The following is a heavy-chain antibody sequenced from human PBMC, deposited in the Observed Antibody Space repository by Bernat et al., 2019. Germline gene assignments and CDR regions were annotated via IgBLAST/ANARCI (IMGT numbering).Heavy chain of an antibody. CDR1: GYTFTGYY. D-gene: IGHD1-26*01. V-gene: IGHV1-2*04. J-gene: IGHJ2*01. CDR3: ARDRASYSGSYLDWYFDL. CDR2: INPNSGGT. Sequence: QVQLVQSGAEVKKPGASVKVSCKASGYTFTGYYMHWVRQAPGQGLEWMGWINPNSGGTNYAQKFQGWVTMTRDTSISTAYMELSRLRSDDTAVYYCARDRASYSGSYLDWYFDLWGRGTLVTVSS.